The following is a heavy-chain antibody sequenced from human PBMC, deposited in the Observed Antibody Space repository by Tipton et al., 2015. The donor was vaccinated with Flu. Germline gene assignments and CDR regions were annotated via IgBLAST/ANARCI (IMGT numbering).Heavy chain of an antibody. CDR3: ARGGYSYGSGFDY. V-gene: IGHV4-31*03. Sequence: TLSLTCTVSGGSISSGGYYWSWIRQHPGKGLEWIGYIYYSGSTYYNPSLKSRVTISVDTSKNQFSLKLSSVTAADTAVYYCARGGYSYGSGFDYWGQGTLVTVSS. D-gene: IGHD5-18*01. J-gene: IGHJ4*02. CDR1: GGSISSGGYY. CDR2: IYYSGST.